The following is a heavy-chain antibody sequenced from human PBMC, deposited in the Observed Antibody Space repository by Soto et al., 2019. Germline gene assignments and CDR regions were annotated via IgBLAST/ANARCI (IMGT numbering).Heavy chain of an antibody. D-gene: IGHD3-10*01. Sequence: SLSLNCSISVGSISSGGYYWSWFLQRPGKGLEWIGYVYFNENTYYNPSLKSRVTISVGTSKSQFSLRLSSVTAADAAVYYCARQITMARGIDFWGPGISVTVSS. CDR1: VGSISSGGYY. CDR2: VYFNENT. J-gene: IGHJ4*02. CDR3: ARQITMARGIDF. V-gene: IGHV4-31*03.